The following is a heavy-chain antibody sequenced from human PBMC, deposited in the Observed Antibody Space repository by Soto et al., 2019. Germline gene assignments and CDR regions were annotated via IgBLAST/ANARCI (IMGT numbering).Heavy chain of an antibody. J-gene: IGHJ6*02. V-gene: IGHV3-21*01. CDR1: GFTFSSYS. CDR2: ISSSSSYI. CDR3: ARSLDCGGDCYSGYYGMDV. D-gene: IGHD2-21*02. Sequence: PGGSLRLSCAASGFTFSSYSMNWVRQAPGKGLEWVSSISSSSSYIYYADSVKGRFTISRDNAKNSLYLQMNSLRAEDTAVYYCARSLDCGGDCYSGYYGMDVWGQGTTVTVSS.